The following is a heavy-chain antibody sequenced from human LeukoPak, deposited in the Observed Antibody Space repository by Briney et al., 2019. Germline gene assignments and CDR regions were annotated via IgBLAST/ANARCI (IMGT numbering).Heavy chain of an antibody. J-gene: IGHJ4*02. Sequence: HPGGSLRLSCVASGFRFDNCAMSWVGQAPGQGLEWVSSIGNTDLYYADSVKGRFTVSRDNSRNTVYLQLDSLRTEDTAVYYCAKDATPGNSVWDYFAVWGQGTLVTVSS. CDR1: GFRFDNCA. CDR3: AKDATPGNSVWDYFAV. D-gene: IGHD1-7*01. V-gene: IGHV3-23*01. CDR2: IGNTDL.